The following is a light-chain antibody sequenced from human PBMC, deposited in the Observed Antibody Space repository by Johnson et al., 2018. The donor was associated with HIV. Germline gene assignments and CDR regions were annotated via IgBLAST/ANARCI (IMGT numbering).Light chain of an antibody. CDR1: SSNIGNNY. J-gene: IGLJ1*01. CDR2: ENN. V-gene: IGLV1-51*02. Sequence: QSVLTQPPSVSAAPGQKVTISCSGSSSNIGNNYVSWYQQLPRGAPKLLIYENNKRPSGIPDRFSGSKSGTSATLGITGLQTGDEADYYCGTWDSSLSALYVVGTGTKVTVL. CDR3: GTWDSSLSALYV.